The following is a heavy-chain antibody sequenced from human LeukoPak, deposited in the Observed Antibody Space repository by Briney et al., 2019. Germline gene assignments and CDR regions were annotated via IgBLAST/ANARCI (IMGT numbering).Heavy chain of an antibody. CDR2: IYNDGTNT. CDR3: ARGIYGDPEAFDY. J-gene: IGHJ4*02. CDR1: GFTFSSFY. D-gene: IGHD4-17*01. Sequence: GGSLRLSCTASGFTFSSFYMHWVRQVPGKGLVWVSRIYNDGTNTKYAGFVEGRFTISRDNAKNTLYLQMNSLRVEDTGVYYCARGIYGDPEAFDYWGQGILVTVSS. V-gene: IGHV3-74*03.